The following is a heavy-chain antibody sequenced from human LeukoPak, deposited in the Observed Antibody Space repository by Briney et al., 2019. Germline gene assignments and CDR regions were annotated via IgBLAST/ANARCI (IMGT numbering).Heavy chain of an antibody. CDR1: TSTFYTYA. D-gene: IGHD3-10*01. CDR3: ARHTPLPVFRGPIGD. Sequence: PGGSLRLSCAASTSTFYTYAMSWVRRAPGKGLEWVSGITGSGGTTDYADSVKGRFTISRDNSKNTLYLQMDSLRSEDTAVYYCARHTPLPVFRGPIGDWGQGTLVTVSS. V-gene: IGHV3-23*01. J-gene: IGHJ1*01. CDR2: ITGSGGTT.